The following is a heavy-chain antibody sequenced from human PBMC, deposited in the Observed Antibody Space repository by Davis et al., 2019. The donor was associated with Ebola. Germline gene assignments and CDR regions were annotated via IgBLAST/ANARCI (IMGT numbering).Heavy chain of an antibody. CDR1: GDSVPSNSAA. J-gene: IGHJ4*02. CDR3: ARGRSWPIDS. V-gene: IGHV6-1*01. D-gene: IGHD6-13*01. CDR2: TYYRSKLYN. Sequence: SQTLSLTCSIPGDSVPSNSAAWNWISQSPSRGLEWLGRTYYRSKLYNDYAVSVKSRITFNSDTSKNQFSLQLNSVTPEDTAVYYCARGRSWPIDSWGQGTLVTVSS.